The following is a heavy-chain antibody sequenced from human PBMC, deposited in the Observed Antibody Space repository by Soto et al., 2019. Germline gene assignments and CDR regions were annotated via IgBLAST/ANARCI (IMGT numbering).Heavy chain of an antibody. CDR3: ARWWMYAPRSDP. D-gene: IGHD2-8*01. CDR2: IYHSGST. J-gene: IGHJ5*02. V-gene: IGHV4-30-2*01. CDR1: GGSISSGGYS. Sequence: QLQLQESGSGLVKPSQTLSLTCAVSGGSISSGGYSWSWIRQPPGKGLEWTGYIYHSGSTYYNTSLKSRLTISVDRSKNQFSLKLSSVTAADTAVYYCARWWMYAPRSDPWGQGTRVTVSS.